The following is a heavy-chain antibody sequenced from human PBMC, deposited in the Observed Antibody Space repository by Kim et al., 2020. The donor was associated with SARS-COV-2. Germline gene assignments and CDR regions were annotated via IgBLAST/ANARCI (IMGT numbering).Heavy chain of an antibody. Sequence: YNPALETRVTITVDTSKNQFTLKLSSVTAADTAVYYCARQSGSYYEYFDYWGQGTLVTVSS. CDR3: ARQSGSYYEYFDY. D-gene: IGHD1-26*01. J-gene: IGHJ4*02. V-gene: IGHV4-59*08.